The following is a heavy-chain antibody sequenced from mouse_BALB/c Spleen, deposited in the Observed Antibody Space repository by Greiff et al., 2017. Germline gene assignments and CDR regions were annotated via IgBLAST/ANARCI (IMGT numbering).Heavy chain of an antibody. CDR2: IRNKANGYTT. D-gene: IGHD2-1*01. J-gene: IGHJ2*01. Sequence: EVMLVESGGGLVQPGGSLRLSCATSGFTFTDYYMSWVRQPPGKALEWLGFIRNKANGYTTEYSASVKGRFTISRDNSQSILYLQMNTLRAEDSATYYCAREGVYGNYGFDYWGQGTTLTVSS. CDR3: AREGVYGNYGFDY. V-gene: IGHV7-3*02. CDR1: GFTFTDYY.